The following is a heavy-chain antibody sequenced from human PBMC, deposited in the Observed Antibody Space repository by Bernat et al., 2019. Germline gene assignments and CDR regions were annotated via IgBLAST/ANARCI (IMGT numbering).Heavy chain of an antibody. D-gene: IGHD3-16*01. CDR1: GGSISSSSYY. CDR2: IYYSGST. V-gene: IGHV4-39*07. CDR3: ARVRGRDSRIDY. J-gene: IGHJ4*02. Sequence: QVQLQESGPGLVKPSETLSLTCTVSGGSISSSSYYWGWIRQPPGKGLEWIGSIYYSGSTNYNPSLKSRVTISVDTSKNQFSLKLSSVTAADTAVYYCARVRGRDSRIDYWGQGTLVTVSS.